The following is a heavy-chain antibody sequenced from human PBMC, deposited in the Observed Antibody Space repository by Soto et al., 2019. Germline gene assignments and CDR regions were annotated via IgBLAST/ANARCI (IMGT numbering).Heavy chain of an antibody. CDR1: GYTFTSYG. D-gene: IGHD2-15*01. CDR3: ATSYCCGGSCYSRPYYYYYGMDV. V-gene: IGHV1-18*04. CDR2: ISAYNGNT. J-gene: IGHJ6*02. Sequence: QVQLVQSGAEVKKPGASVKVSCKASGYTFTSYGISWVRQAPGQGLEWMGWISAYNGNTNYAQKLQGRVTMTTDTSTSTAYMELRSLRSDDTAVYYCATSYCCGGSCYSRPYYYYYGMDVWGQGTTVTVSS.